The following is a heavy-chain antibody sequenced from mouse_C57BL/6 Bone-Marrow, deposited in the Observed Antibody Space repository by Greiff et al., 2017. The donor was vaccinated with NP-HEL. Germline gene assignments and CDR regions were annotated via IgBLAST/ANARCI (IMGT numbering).Heavy chain of an antibody. CDR3: ARLILEDYYAMDY. CDR1: GYTFTDYY. V-gene: IGHV1-19*01. D-gene: IGHD1-1*01. CDR2: INPYNGGT. J-gene: IGHJ4*01. Sequence: EVQLQQSGPVLVKPGASVKMSCKASGYTFTDYYMNWVQQSHGKSLEWIGVINPYNGGTSYNQKFKGKATLTVDKSYSTAYMELNSLTSEDSAVYYGARLILEDYYAMDYWCQGTSVTVSS.